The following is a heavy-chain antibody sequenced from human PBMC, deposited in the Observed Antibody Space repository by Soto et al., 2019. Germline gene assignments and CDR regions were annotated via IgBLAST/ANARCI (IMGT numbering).Heavy chain of an antibody. D-gene: IGHD2-15*01. V-gene: IGHV1-69*12. CDR3: ARSGGLDRDFNY. CDR1: GGTFSSDS. J-gene: IGHJ4*02. CDR2: IIPMFDTP. Sequence: QVQLVQSGAEVKKPGSSVKVSCKASGGTFSSDSFSWVRQAPGQGLEWMGGIIPMFDTPIYAQKFQDRVTSTADESTSTAYMQLSSLRSGDTAVYYCARSGGLDRDFNYWGQGSLGTVSS.